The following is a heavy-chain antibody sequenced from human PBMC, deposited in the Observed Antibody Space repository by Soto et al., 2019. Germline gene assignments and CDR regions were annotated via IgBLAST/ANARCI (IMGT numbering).Heavy chain of an antibody. J-gene: IGHJ4*02. V-gene: IGHV4-4*02. D-gene: IGHD5-18*01. CDR3: ASERVDTAMVMFRGGLADY. CDR1: GGSISSSNW. Sequence: QVQLQESGPGLVKPSGTLSLTCAVSGGSISSSNWWSWVRQPPGKGLEWIGEIYHSGSTNYNPSLKSRVTISVDKSKNQFSLKLSSVTAADTAVYYCASERVDTAMVMFRGGLADYWGQGTLVTVSS. CDR2: IYHSGST.